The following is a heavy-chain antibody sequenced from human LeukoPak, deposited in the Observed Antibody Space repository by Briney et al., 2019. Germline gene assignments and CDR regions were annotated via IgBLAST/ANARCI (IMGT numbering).Heavy chain of an antibody. D-gene: IGHD1-7*01. V-gene: IGHV4-59*01. Sequence: SETLSLTCSVSGGSISSYYWGWIRQPPGKGLEWIGYIYSSGSTNYNPSLKSRVTISVDTSKNQFSLKLSSVTAADTAVYYCARTGITGTTPDYWGQGTLVTVSS. CDR2: IYSSGST. CDR3: ARTGITGTTPDY. J-gene: IGHJ4*02. CDR1: GGSISSYY.